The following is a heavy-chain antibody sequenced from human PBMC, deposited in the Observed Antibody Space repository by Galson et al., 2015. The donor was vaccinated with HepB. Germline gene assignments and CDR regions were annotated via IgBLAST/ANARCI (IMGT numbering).Heavy chain of an antibody. J-gene: IGHJ4*02. Sequence: QSGAEVTKPGESQKISCKGSGYSFTSYWIGWVRQMPGKGLEWMGIIYPGDSDTRYSPSFQGQVTISADKSISTAYLQWSSLKASDTAMYYCARLMSGVLRFALFDYWGQGTLVTVSS. D-gene: IGHD5-12*01. CDR2: IYPGDSDT. CDR3: ARLMSGVLRFALFDY. CDR1: GYSFTSYW. V-gene: IGHV5-51*01.